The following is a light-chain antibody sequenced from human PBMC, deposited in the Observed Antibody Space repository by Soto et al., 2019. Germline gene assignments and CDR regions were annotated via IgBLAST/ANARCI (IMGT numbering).Light chain of an antibody. V-gene: IGKV3-20*01. CDR1: QSVSGSY. CDR3: QQYGNSPRT. CDR2: GAS. Sequence: EIVLTQSPGTLSLSAGDRATLSCRASQSVSGSYLAWYQQKPGQAPRLLIYGASRRTTGIPDRFSGSGSGTDFTLTISRLEPEDFAVYYCQQYGNSPRTFGQGTKVDNK. J-gene: IGKJ1*01.